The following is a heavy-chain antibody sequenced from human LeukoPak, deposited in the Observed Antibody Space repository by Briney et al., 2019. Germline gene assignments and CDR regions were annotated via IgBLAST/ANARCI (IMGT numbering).Heavy chain of an antibody. D-gene: IGHD6-13*01. J-gene: IGHJ5*02. CDR1: GYTFTSYD. V-gene: IGHV1-18*01. CDR3: ARDPYSSSWYAAINWFDP. CDR2: ISAYNGNT. Sequence: ASVKVSCKASGYTFTSYDINWVRQAPGQGLEWMGWISAYNGNTNYAQKLQGRVTMTTDTSTSTAYMELRSLRSDDTAVYYCARDPYSSSWYAAINWFDPWGQGTLVTVSS.